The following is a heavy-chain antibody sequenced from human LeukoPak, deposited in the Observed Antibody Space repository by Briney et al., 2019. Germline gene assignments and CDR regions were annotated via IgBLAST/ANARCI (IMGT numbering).Heavy chain of an antibody. CDR1: GFTFSSYW. CDR2: IKEDGSEK. J-gene: IGHJ3*02. Sequence: GGSLRLSCVASGFTFSSYWMSWVRQAPGKGLEWVANIKEDGSEKHYVDSVKGRFTISRDNAKNSLDLQMNSLRAEDTAVYYCARLLGYCSGGSCYTTDDAFDIWGQGTMVTVSS. CDR3: ARLLGYCSGGSCYTTDDAFDI. V-gene: IGHV3-7*01. D-gene: IGHD2-15*01.